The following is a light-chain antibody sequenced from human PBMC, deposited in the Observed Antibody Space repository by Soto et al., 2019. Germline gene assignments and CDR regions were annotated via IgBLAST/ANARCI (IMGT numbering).Light chain of an antibody. J-gene: IGKJ1*01. CDR1: QSVSSNY. V-gene: IGKV3-20*01. CDR3: QQYGGSPPT. Sequence: EIVLTQSTGTLSLSPGERATLSCRASQSVSSNYLAWYQRKPGQAPRLLIYGASSRATDIPNRFSGSGSGTDFTLTITRLEPEDFAVYFCQQYGGSPPTFGQGTKVEIK. CDR2: GAS.